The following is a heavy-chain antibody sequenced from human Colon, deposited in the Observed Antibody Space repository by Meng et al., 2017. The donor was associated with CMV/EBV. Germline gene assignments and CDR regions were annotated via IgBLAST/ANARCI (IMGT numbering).Heavy chain of an antibody. Sequence: SETLSLTCAVYGGSLSGYYWSWIRQPPGKGLEWIGEINHSGSTNYNPSLKSRVTISVDTSKNQFSLKLSSVTAADTAVYYCARGARAGTIFGVVIKYNWFDPWGQGTLVTVSS. CDR2: INHSGST. D-gene: IGHD3-3*01. CDR3: ARGARAGTIFGVVIKYNWFDP. J-gene: IGHJ5*02. CDR1: GGSLSGYY. V-gene: IGHV4-34*01.